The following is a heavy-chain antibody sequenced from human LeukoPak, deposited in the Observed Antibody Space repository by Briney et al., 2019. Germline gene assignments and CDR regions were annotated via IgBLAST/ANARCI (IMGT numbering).Heavy chain of an antibody. J-gene: IGHJ4*02. CDR1: GFSLTSRGVL. D-gene: IGHD3-22*01. Sequence: SGPTLVKPTQTLTLTCTFSGFSLTSRGVLEGWIRQSPGKALEFLALVYWDDGERYSPSLTSRLSITKDTSKNQVILILTDVDPVDTATYYCAHRFDTSGDRPYYFDYWGQGILVTVSS. CDR2: VYWDDGE. CDR3: AHRFDTSGDRPYYFDY. V-gene: IGHV2-5*02.